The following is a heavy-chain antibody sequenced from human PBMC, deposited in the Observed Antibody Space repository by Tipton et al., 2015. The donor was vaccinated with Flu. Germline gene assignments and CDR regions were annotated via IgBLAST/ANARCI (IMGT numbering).Heavy chain of an antibody. J-gene: IGHJ4*02. V-gene: IGHV3-23*01. CDR3: ARVIPELVAGLDS. CDR1: GFTFSRYG. CDR2: FSGSGGTT. Sequence: SGFTFSRYGMSWVRQAPGKGLEWVSGFSGSGGTTFFADSVRGRFTISRDFFKNTLYLQMSSLRAEDTAVYYCARVIPELVAGLDSWGQGTLVTVSS. D-gene: IGHD6-19*01.